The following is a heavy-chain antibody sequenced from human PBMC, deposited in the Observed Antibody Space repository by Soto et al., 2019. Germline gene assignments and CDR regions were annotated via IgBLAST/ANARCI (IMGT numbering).Heavy chain of an antibody. CDR1: GYTFTVFY. V-gene: IGHV1-2*02. CDR2: INPNSNGT. Sequence: ASVKVSCKASGYTFTVFYMHWVRQAPGQGPEWMGWINPNSNGTNYAQRFQGRVTMTTDTSISTAYMELSGLKSDDTAVYYCARGEVDTAMILYYYGMDVWGQGTTVTSP. J-gene: IGHJ6*02. CDR3: ARGEVDTAMILYYYGMDV. D-gene: IGHD5-18*01.